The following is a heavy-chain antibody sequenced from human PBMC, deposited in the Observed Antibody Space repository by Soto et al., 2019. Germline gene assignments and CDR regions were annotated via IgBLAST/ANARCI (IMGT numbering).Heavy chain of an antibody. V-gene: IGHV4-31*11. CDR2: IYYSGST. D-gene: IGHD6-6*01. Sequence: PSETLSLTCAVSGGSISSGGYYWSWIRQHPGKGLEWIGYIYYSGSTYYNPSLKSRVTISVDTSKNQFSLKLSSVTAADTAVYYCARDXLPSSIAARPYYYGMDVWGQGTTVTVSS. CDR1: GGSISSGGYY. CDR3: ARDXLPSSIAARPYYYGMDV. J-gene: IGHJ6*02.